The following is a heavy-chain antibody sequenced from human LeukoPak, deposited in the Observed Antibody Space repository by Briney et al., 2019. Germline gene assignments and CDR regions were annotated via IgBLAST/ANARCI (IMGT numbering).Heavy chain of an antibody. CDR1: GGSISSSGYY. J-gene: IGHJ3*02. V-gene: IGHV4-39*01. D-gene: IGHD1-26*01. Sequence: PSETLSFTCIVSGGSISSSGYYWGWIRQPPGKGLEWIGSMYYSGSTYHNPSLMSRVTISVDTSKNQFSLKLSSVTAADTAVYYCARLGYSGSYYERAFDIWGQGTMVTASS. CDR2: MYYSGST. CDR3: ARLGYSGSYYERAFDI.